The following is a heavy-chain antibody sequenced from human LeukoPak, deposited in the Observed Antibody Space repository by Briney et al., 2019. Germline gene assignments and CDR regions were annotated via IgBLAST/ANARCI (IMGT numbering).Heavy chain of an antibody. CDR2: FYNSGSS. V-gene: IGHV4-59*01. CDR1: GGSISDYY. CDR3: TRGAGWLIDY. Sequence: SETLSLTCTVSGGSISDYYRGWIRQPPGKGLERIGYFYNSGSSTYNPSLKSRVTISADTSKNQFSLKLNSVTAADTAVYYCTRGAGWLIDYWGQGILVTVSS. D-gene: IGHD3-16*01. J-gene: IGHJ4*02.